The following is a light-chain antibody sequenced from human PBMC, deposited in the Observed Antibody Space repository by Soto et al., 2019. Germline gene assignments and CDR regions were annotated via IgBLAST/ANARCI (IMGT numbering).Light chain of an antibody. CDR3: QPTYSTPYT. V-gene: IGKV1-39*01. Sequence: IQMTQSPSSLSASVGDRVTITCRASQRITTYLNWYQQKPGEAPKLLISTSGTLQRGVPSRFSGSGSGTDFTLTITALRPEAFATYFCQPTYSTPYTFGQGTKLEIK. CDR2: TSG. J-gene: IGKJ2*01. CDR1: QRITTY.